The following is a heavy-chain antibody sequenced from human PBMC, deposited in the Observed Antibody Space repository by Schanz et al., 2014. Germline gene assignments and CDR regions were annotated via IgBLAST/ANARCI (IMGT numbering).Heavy chain of an antibody. V-gene: IGHV3-30*18. CDR3: AKDRGGDYEVSYYYGMDV. CDR1: GFTFSNYG. CDR2: ISYDGSDK. Sequence: QVQLVESGGGVVRPGRSLRLSCAASGFTFSNYGMHWVRQAPGKGLEWVAVISYDGSDKFYADSVKGRFTISRDKSNNTLSLQMNSLRNEDTAVYYCAKDRGGDYEVSYYYGMDVWGQGTTVTVSS. J-gene: IGHJ6*02. D-gene: IGHD4-17*01.